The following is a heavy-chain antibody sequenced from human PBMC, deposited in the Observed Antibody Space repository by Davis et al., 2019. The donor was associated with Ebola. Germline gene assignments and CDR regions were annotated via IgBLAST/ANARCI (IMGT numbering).Heavy chain of an antibody. Sequence: PGGSLRLSCAASGFTFSSYGMHWVRQAPGKGLEWVSYISSSSSTIYYADSVKGRFTISRDNAKNSLYLQMNSLRDEDTAVYYCARAGGNYYDSSGYYYGYWGQGTLVTVSS. CDR3: ARAGGNYYDSSGYYYGY. V-gene: IGHV3-48*02. CDR1: GFTFSSYG. J-gene: IGHJ4*02. D-gene: IGHD3-22*01. CDR2: ISSSSSTI.